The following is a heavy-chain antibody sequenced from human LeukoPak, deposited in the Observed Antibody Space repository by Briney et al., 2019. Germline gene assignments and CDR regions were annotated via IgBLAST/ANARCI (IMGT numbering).Heavy chain of an antibody. CDR1: GFSFGVYA. D-gene: IGHD3-22*01. Sequence: GGSLRVSCSASGFSFGVYAMSWVRQAPGKAPEWVGFIRSKAYGAATNYAASVQGRFTISRDDSRSVVHLQMDSRRTEDTAMYFCARVNYYDSSPFYYGYFDYWGQGALVTVSS. V-gene: IGHV3-49*04. J-gene: IGHJ4*02. CDR3: ARVNYYDSSPFYYGYFDY. CDR2: IRSKAYGAAT.